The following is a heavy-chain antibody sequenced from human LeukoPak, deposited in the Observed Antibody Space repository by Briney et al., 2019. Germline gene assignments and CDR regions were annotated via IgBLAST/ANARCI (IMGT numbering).Heavy chain of an antibody. V-gene: IGHV4-59*01. CDR1: GGSINNYY. D-gene: IGHD6-13*01. Sequence: SETLSLTCTVSGGSINNYYWSWIRQTPEKGLEWIAYTYYTGSTNYNPSLKSRVTISVDTSKNNFSLKVFSVTAADTAVYYCARHSNSWYVSFDYWGQGALVTVSP. J-gene: IGHJ4*02. CDR3: ARHSNSWYVSFDY. CDR2: TYYTGST.